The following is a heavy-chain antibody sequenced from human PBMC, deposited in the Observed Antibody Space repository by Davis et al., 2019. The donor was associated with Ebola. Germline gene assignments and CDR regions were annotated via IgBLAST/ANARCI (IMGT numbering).Heavy chain of an antibody. Sequence: MPSETLSLTCTVSGGSISSYYWSWIRQAPGKGLEWIGYIYYSGTTKYNPSLKSRVTILMDLSRKQFSLKLTSVTAADTAMYYCASFHAADDDAFDVWGQGTLVSVSS. CDR3: ASFHAADDDAFDV. V-gene: IGHV4-59*01. J-gene: IGHJ3*01. CDR2: IYYSGTT. D-gene: IGHD6-25*01. CDR1: GGSISSYY.